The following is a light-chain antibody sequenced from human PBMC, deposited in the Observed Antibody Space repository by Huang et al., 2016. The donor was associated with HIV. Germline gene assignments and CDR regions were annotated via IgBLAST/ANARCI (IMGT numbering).Light chain of an antibody. Sequence: DIQMTQSPSSLSASVGDRVTITCQASQDINNFLNWYQQKPGKAPKLMILDASNLQKGGPSRFSGSGSGTHFTFTITSLQRDDIGTYYCQQYDDVPISFGGGTKV. J-gene: IGKJ4*01. V-gene: IGKV1-33*01. CDR3: QQYDDVPIS. CDR1: QDINNF. CDR2: DAS.